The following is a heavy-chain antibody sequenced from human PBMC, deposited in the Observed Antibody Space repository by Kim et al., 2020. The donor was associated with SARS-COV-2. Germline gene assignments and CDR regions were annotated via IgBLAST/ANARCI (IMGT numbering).Heavy chain of an antibody. CDR2: VGTAGDI. V-gene: IGHV3-13*01. Sequence: GGSLRLSSAASGFIFNIRDMHWVRQTTEKGLEWVSSVGTAGDIYYADSVKGRFSIYREDATDSLYLQLNSLRVGDTAVYYCVRALSRGNLRGGFDWGFDSWGQGTLVTVSS. CDR1: GFIFNIRD. CDR3: VRALSRGNLRGGFDWGFDS. J-gene: IGHJ4*02. D-gene: IGHD5-12*01.